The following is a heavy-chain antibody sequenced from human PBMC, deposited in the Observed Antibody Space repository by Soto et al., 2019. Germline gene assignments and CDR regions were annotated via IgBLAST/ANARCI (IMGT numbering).Heavy chain of an antibody. D-gene: IGHD2-15*01. V-gene: IGHV1-2*02. CDR3: ARVNVAVAADTREYCFDY. J-gene: IGHJ4*02. CDR2: INPNSGGT. CDR1: GYTFTGYY. Sequence: ASVKVSCKASGYTFTGYYMHWVRQAPGQGLEWMGWINPNSGGTNYAQKFQGRVTMTRDTSISTAYMELSRLRSDDTAVYYCARVNVAVAADTREYCFDYWGQGTLVTVSS.